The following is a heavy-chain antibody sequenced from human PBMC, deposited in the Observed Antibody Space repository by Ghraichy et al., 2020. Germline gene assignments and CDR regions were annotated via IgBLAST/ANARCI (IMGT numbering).Heavy chain of an antibody. CDR1: GFTFNNYA. D-gene: IGHD3-3*01. V-gene: IGHV3-23*01. J-gene: IGHJ4*02. CDR3: AKGVYSGFFGVVIGDY. CDR2: ISGSGGST. Sequence: GESLNISCAASGFTFNNYAMSWVRQAPGKGLEWVSSISGSGGSTYYADSVKGRFTISRDNSKNTLFLQMNSLRAEDTAVHYCAKGVYSGFFGVVIGDYWGQGSLVTISS.